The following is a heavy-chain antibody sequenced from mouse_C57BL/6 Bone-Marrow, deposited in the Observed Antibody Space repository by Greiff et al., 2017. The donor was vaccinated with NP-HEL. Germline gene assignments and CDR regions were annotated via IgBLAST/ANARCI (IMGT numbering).Heavy chain of an antibody. CDR2: ISSGSSTI. J-gene: IGHJ4*01. Sequence: DVMLVESGGGLVKPGGSLKLSCAASGFTFSDYGMHWVRQAPEKGLEWVAYISSGSSTIYYADTVKGRFTISRDNAKNTLFLQMTSLRSEDTAMYYCARHFTTDAMDYWGQGTSVTVSS. D-gene: IGHD1-1*01. V-gene: IGHV5-17*01. CDR3: ARHFTTDAMDY. CDR1: GFTFSDYG.